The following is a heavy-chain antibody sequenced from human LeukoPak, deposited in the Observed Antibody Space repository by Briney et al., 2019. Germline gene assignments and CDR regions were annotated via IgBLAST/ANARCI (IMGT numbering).Heavy chain of an antibody. CDR3: ARDYLGGNPDAFDI. V-gene: IGHV4-39*07. D-gene: IGHD4-23*01. J-gene: IGHJ3*02. CDR1: GDSISSSSYY. Sequence: SETLSLTCTVSGDSISSSSYYWGWIRQPPGKELEWIGSIDYSGSTYYNPSINSRVTISVDTSKNRFSLKLSSVTAADTAVYYCARDYLGGNPDAFDIWGQGTMVTVSS. CDR2: IDYSGST.